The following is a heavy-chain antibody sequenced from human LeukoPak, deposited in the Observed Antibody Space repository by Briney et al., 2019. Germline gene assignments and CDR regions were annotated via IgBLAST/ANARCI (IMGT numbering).Heavy chain of an antibody. J-gene: IGHJ5*02. D-gene: IGHD2-15*01. CDR2: INHSGST. CDR1: GGSFSGYY. CDR3: ARGNPYKLLLRPQSNWFDP. V-gene: IGHV4-34*01. Sequence: SETLSLTCAVYGGSFSGYYWSWIRQPPGKGLEWIGEINHSGSTNYNPALTSRVSISVATSKNQFSLKLNSVTAADTAVYYCARGNPYKLLLRPQSNWFDPGGQGTLVPVSS.